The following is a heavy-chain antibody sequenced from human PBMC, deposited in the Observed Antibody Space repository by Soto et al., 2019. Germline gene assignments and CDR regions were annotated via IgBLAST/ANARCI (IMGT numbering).Heavy chain of an antibody. CDR1: GYTFSRYA. V-gene: IGHV3-23*01. CDR2: ISGSGVST. D-gene: IGHD4-17*01. J-gene: IGHJ4*02. Sequence: GGSLRLSCAASGYTFSRYAMSWVRQAPGKGLEWVSAISGSGVSTYYADSVKGRFTISRDNSKNTLYLQMNSLRAEDTAVYYCAKFPYGDYDRYFDYWGQGTLVTVSS. CDR3: AKFPYGDYDRYFDY.